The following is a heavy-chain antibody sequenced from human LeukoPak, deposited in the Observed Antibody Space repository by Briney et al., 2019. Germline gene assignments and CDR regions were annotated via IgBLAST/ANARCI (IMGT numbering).Heavy chain of an antibody. CDR2: ISWNSGSI. CDR1: GFTFDDYA. CDR3: AKGVVLLWFGDAFDI. D-gene: IGHD3-10*01. J-gene: IGHJ3*02. V-gene: IGHV3-9*01. Sequence: GGSLRLSCAASGFTFDDYAMHWVRQAPGKGLEWVSGISWNSGSIGYADSVKGRFTISRDNAKNSLYLQMNSLRAEDTALYYCAKGVVLLWFGDAFDIWGQGTMVTVSS.